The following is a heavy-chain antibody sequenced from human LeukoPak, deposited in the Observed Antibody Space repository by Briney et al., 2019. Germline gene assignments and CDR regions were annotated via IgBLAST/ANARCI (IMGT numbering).Heavy chain of an antibody. CDR1: GFTFSSYA. J-gene: IGHJ4*02. CDR3: ARVGGYSNYAH. D-gene: IGHD4-11*01. Sequence: GGSLRLSCAASGFTFSSYAMHWVRQAPGKGLEYVSAISSNGGSTYYANSVKGRFTIPGDNSKNTLYLQMGSLRAEDMAVYYCARVGGYSNYAHWGQGTLVTVSS. CDR2: ISSNGGST. V-gene: IGHV3-64*01.